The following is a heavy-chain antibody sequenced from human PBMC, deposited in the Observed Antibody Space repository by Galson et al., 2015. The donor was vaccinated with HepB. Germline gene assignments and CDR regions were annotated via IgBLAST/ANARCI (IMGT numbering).Heavy chain of an antibody. Sequence: SLRLSCAASGFTFSSYGMHWVRQAPGKGLEWVAVIWYDGSNKYYADSVKGRFTISRDNSKNTLYPQMNSLRAEDTAVYYCAVSRSREEVRYYYYGMDVWGQGTTVTVSS. CDR1: GFTFSSYG. D-gene: IGHD1-1*01. V-gene: IGHV3-33*01. J-gene: IGHJ6*02. CDR3: AVSRSREEVRYYYYGMDV. CDR2: IWYDGSNK.